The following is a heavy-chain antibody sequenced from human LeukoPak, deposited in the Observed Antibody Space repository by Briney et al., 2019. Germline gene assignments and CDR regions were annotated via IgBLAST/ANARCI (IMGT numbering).Heavy chain of an antibody. CDR2: INHSGST. Sequence: SETLSLTCAVYGGSFSGYYWSWIRQPPGKGLEWIGEINHSGSTNYNPSLKSRVTISVDTSKNQSSLKLSSVTAADTAVYYCARETISGVLTHTGYFDYWGQGTLVTVSS. CDR3: ARETISGVLTHTGYFDY. CDR1: GGSFSGYY. J-gene: IGHJ4*02. V-gene: IGHV4-34*01. D-gene: IGHD3-3*01.